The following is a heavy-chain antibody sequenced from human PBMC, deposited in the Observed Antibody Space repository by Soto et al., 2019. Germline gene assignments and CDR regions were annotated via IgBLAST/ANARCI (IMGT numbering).Heavy chain of an antibody. CDR2: ISPDNGNT. V-gene: IGHV1-18*01. D-gene: IGHD5-12*01. J-gene: IGHJ6*02. Sequence: QVQLVQSGGEVKKPGASVKVSCKASGYTFTIYGINWVRQAPGQGLERMGWISPDNGNTNYAQKLQGRVTMTTETSTSTAYMELTSLRSDDTAVYYWARALVYSGYAGMDVWGQGTTVTVSS. CDR3: ARALVYSGYAGMDV. CDR1: GYTFTIYG.